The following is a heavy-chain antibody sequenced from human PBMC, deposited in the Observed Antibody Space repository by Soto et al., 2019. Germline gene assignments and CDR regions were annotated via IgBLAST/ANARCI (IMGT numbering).Heavy chain of an antibody. Sequence: PSENLSLTCTFSGGSISSGDYYWSWVRQPPGKGLECIGYIFYFGSTYYNPSLKCRVTISVDTSKHHFSLKLSSVTAADTAVYYCAREDEDTSYGMDVWGQGTTVTVSS. J-gene: IGHJ6*02. CDR1: GGSISSGDYY. V-gene: IGHV4-30-4*01. CDR2: IFYFGST. D-gene: IGHD2-15*01. CDR3: AREDEDTSYGMDV.